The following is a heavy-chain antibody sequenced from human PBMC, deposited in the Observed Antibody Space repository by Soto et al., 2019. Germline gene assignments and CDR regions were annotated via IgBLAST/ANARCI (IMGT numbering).Heavy chain of an antibody. J-gene: IGHJ4*02. D-gene: IGHD1-26*01. CDR1: AGSISVYY. V-gene: IGHV4-59*01. CDR2: IYDSGGP. Sequence: QVQLQESGPGQVKPSETLSLTCTISAGSISVYYWSWIRQPPGQALDWMGYIYDSGGPYYTPSLRSRVIISADTSKNQISLKLTSATAADTAVYYCARGVGSSPPRYWGRGTLVTVSS. CDR3: ARGVGSSPPRY.